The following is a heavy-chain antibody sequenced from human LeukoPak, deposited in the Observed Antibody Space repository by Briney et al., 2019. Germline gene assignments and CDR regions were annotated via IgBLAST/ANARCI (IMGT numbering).Heavy chain of an antibody. CDR2: IIPIFGTA. Sequence: ASVKVSCKASGGTFSSYAISWVRQAPGQGLEWMGGIIPIFGTANYAQKFQGRVTITADESTSTAYMELSSLRAEDTAVYYCARDLQQLSRWVLPGGWGQGTLVTVSS. CDR3: ARDLQQLSRWVLPGG. D-gene: IGHD6-13*01. V-gene: IGHV1-69*13. J-gene: IGHJ4*02. CDR1: GGTFSSYA.